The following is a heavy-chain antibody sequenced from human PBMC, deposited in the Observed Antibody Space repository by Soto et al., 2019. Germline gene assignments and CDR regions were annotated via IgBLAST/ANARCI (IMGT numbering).Heavy chain of an antibody. Sequence: SETLSLTCAVYGGSFSGYYWSWIRQPPGKGLEWIGEINHSGSTNYNPSLKSRVTISVDTSKNQFSLKLSSVTAADTAAYYCARGSFFYYSSGSSRSQYYFDYWGQGTLVTVSS. CDR3: ARGSFFYYSSGSSRSQYYFDY. CDR1: GGSFSGYY. V-gene: IGHV4-34*01. CDR2: INHSGST. D-gene: IGHD3-10*01. J-gene: IGHJ4*02.